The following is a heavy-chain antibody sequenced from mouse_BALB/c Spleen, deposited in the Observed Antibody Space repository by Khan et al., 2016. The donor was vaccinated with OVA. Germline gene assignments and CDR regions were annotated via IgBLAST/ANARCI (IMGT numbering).Heavy chain of an antibody. V-gene: IGHV2-9*02. Sequence: QVQLKESGPGLVAPSQSLSITCTVSGFSLTSYGVNWVRQPPGKGLEWLGVIWGGGSTNYNSALMSRRSISKDKSQSQSFFKMNSLQTADTAMYYCARCSGPYYAMDYWGQGTSVTVSS. CDR3: ARCSGPYYAMDY. CDR2: IWGGGST. D-gene: IGHD6-1*01. CDR1: GFSLTSYG. J-gene: IGHJ4*01.